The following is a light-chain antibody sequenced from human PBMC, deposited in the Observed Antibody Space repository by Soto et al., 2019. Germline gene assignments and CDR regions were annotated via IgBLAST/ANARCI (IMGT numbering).Light chain of an antibody. Sequence: QSALTQPPSASGSPGQSVTISCTGTSSDVGGYNYVSWYQQHPGKAPKLIIYEVTKRPSGVPDRFSGSKSGNTASLTVSGLQADDEADYYCSSYGGNNDLVFGGGTKLTGL. V-gene: IGLV2-8*01. CDR2: EVT. J-gene: IGLJ2*01. CDR1: SSDVGGYNY. CDR3: SSYGGNNDLV.